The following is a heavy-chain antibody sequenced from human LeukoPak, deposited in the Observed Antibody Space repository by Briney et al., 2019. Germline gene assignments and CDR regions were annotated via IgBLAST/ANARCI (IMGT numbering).Heavy chain of an antibody. CDR2: ISADGITT. CDR3: TRVDGNYLPYFHY. Sequence: GGSLRLSCAASGFTFSSYWMHWVRQVPGKGLDWVSRISADGITTNYADSVKGRFTISRDNAKNSLYLQMNSLRAEDTAVYFCTRVDGNYLPYFHYWGQGTLVTVSS. V-gene: IGHV3-74*01. J-gene: IGHJ1*01. D-gene: IGHD1-26*01. CDR1: GFTFSSYW.